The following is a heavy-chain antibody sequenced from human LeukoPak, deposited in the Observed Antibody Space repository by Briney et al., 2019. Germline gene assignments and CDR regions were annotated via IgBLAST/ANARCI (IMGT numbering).Heavy chain of an antibody. CDR2: INHSGST. D-gene: IGHD4-11*01. CDR3: ARDTPSNNFDY. Sequence: SETQSLTCAVYGGSFSGYYWSWIRQPPGKGLEWIGEINHSGSTNYNPSLKSRVTMSVDTSKNQFSLKLSSVTAADTAVYYCARDTPSNNFDYWGQGTLVTVSS. J-gene: IGHJ4*02. V-gene: IGHV4-34*01. CDR1: GGSFSGYY.